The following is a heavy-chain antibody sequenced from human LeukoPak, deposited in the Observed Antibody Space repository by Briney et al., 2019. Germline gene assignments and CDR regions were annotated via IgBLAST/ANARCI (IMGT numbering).Heavy chain of an antibody. CDR1: GYTFTSYG. D-gene: IGHD2-2*01. Sequence: GASVKVSCKASGYTFTSYGISWVRQAPGQGLEWMGWISAYNGNTNYAQKLQGRVTMTTDTSTSTAYMELRSLRSDDTAVYYCARRCSSTSCYDFDYWGQGTLVTVSS. CDR3: ARRCSSTSCYDFDY. J-gene: IGHJ4*02. V-gene: IGHV1-18*01. CDR2: ISAYNGNT.